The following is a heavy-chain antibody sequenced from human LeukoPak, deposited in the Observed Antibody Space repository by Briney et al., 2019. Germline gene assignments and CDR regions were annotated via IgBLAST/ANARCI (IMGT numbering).Heavy chain of an antibody. Sequence: ASVKVSCKPSGYTFSMYYMHWVRQAPGQGLEWMGIINPSGETTAYAQRFQGRVTMTSDTSTNTLYMELSSLRSEDTAVYYCARGGDYGDYFEYWGQGTLVTVSS. D-gene: IGHD4-17*01. CDR2: INPSGETT. J-gene: IGHJ4*01. V-gene: IGHV1-46*01. CDR1: GYTFSMYY. CDR3: ARGGDYGDYFEY.